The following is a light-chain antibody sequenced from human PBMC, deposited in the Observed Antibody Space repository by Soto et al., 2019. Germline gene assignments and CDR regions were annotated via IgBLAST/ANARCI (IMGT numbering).Light chain of an antibody. CDR3: QQYENLLT. CDR1: QNINNY. Sequence: DIQMTQSPSSLSASVGYRFTITCQASQNINNYLNWYQQKPGRAPKLLIHDASNLEAGVPSRFRGSGSGTDFTFTISRLQPEDIPTYYCQQYENLLTFGQGTRLEIK. J-gene: IGKJ5*01. V-gene: IGKV1-33*01. CDR2: DAS.